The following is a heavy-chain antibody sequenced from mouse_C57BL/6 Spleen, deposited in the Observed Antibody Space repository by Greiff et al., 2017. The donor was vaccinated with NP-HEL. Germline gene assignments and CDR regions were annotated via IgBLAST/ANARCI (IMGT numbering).Heavy chain of an antibody. CDR3: AREGGYYGSFAY. Sequence: QVQLQQPGAELVKPGASVKMSCKASGYTFTSYWITWVKQRPGQGLEWIGDIYPGSGSTNYNEKFKSKATLTVDTSSSTAYMQLSSLTSEDSAVYYCAREGGYYGSFAYWGQGTLVTVSA. V-gene: IGHV1-55*01. CDR1: GYTFTSYW. CDR2: IYPGSGST. D-gene: IGHD1-1*01. J-gene: IGHJ3*01.